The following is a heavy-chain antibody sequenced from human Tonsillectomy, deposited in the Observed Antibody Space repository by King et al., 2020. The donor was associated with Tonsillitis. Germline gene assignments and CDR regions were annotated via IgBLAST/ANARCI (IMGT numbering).Heavy chain of an antibody. J-gene: IGHJ4*02. V-gene: IGHV4-38-2*02. CDR2: IYHSGST. CDR3: ARLSTGMATDY. Sequence: QVQLQESGPGLVKPSETLSLTCTVSGYSISSGYYWGWIRQPPGKGLEWIGSIYHSGSTYYNPSLKSRVTISVDTSKNQFSLKLSSVTAADTAVYYCARLSTGMATDYRGQGTLVTVSS. CDR1: GYSISSGYY. D-gene: IGHD5-24*01.